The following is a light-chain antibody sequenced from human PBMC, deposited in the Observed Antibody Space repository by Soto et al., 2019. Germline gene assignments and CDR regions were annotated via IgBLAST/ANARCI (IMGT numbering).Light chain of an antibody. J-gene: IGKJ1*01. CDR2: DAS. CDR1: QSISSW. CDR3: QQYNSYPET. V-gene: IGKV1-5*01. Sequence: DIQMTQSPSTLSASVGDRVTITCRASQSISSWLAWYQQKPGKAPKLLIYDASSLESGVPSRFSGSGSGTEFTLTSSSLQPDDFATYYCQQYNSYPETFGQGTKVEIK.